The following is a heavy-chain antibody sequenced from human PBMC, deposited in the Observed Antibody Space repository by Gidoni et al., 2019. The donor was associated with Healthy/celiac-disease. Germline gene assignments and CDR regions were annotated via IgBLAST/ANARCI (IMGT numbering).Heavy chain of an antibody. V-gene: IGHV3-30*18. Sequence: QVQLVESGGGVVQPGRSLRLSCAASGFPFSSYGMHWVRQAPGKGLEWVAVISYDGSNKYYADSVKGRFTISRDNSKNTLYLQMNSLRAEDTAVYYCAKEAQLRFLEWLPRYYFDYWGQGTLVTVSS. CDR3: AKEAQLRFLEWLPRYYFDY. D-gene: IGHD3-3*01. J-gene: IGHJ4*02. CDR2: ISYDGSNK. CDR1: GFPFSSYG.